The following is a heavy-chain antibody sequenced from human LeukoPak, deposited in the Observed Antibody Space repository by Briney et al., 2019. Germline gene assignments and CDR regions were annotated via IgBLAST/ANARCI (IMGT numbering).Heavy chain of an antibody. Sequence: TSVKVSCKASGFTFTSSAMQWVRQARGQRLEWIGWIVVGSGNTNYAQKFQERVTITRDMSTSTAYMELSSLRFEDTAVYYCAKESGILTTYSPFDCWGRGTLVTVSS. J-gene: IGHJ4*02. CDR1: GFTFTSSA. CDR2: IVVGSGNT. CDR3: AKESGILTTYSPFDC. V-gene: IGHV1-58*02. D-gene: IGHD3-9*01.